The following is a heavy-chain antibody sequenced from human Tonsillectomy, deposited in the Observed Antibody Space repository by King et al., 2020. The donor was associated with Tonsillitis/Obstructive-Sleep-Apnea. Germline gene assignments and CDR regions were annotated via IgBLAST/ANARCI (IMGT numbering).Heavy chain of an antibody. CDR3: GRIKAHAFDI. CDR2: INHSGST. V-gene: IGHV4-34*01. Sequence: VQLQQWGAGLLKPSETLSLTCAVYGGSFSGYYWSWIRQPLGKGLEWIGEINHSGSTNYNPSLKSRVTISVDTSKNQFSLNLSSVTAADTAVYYCGRIKAHAFDIWGQGTMVTISS. J-gene: IGHJ3*02. CDR1: GGSFSGYY.